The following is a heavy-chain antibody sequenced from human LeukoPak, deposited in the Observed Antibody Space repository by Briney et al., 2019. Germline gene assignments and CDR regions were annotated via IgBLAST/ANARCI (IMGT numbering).Heavy chain of an antibody. CDR1: GFTFSSYE. CDR2: ISSSGSTI. Sequence: PGGSLRLPCAASGFTFSSYEMNWVRQAPGKGLEWVSYISSSGSTIYYADSVKGRFTISRDNAKNSLYLQMNSLRAEDTAIYYCAREDSSGLDYWGQRTLVTVSS. CDR3: AREDSSGLDY. D-gene: IGHD6-19*01. J-gene: IGHJ4*02. V-gene: IGHV3-48*03.